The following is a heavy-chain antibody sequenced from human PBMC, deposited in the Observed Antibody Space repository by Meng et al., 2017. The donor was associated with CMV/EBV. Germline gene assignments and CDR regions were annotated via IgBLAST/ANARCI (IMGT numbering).Heavy chain of an antibody. J-gene: IGHJ1*01. V-gene: IGHV3-7*01. Sequence: GGSLRLSCVASGFTSRTYWMSWVRQAPGKGLEWVANMNQDGSHKYYVDSVKGRFTISADNAENSLYLQMNSLRAEDTAVYYCSKNGGWLIEHWGQGTMVTVSS. CDR2: MNQDGSHK. CDR3: SKNGGWLIEH. D-gene: IGHD3-16*01. CDR1: GFTSRTYW.